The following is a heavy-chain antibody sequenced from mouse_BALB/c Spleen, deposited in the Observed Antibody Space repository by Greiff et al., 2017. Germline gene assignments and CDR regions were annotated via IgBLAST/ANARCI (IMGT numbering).Heavy chain of an antibody. Sequence: VHVKQSGPELVKPGASVKMSCKASGYTFTSYFMHWVKQKPGQGLEWIGYINPYNDGTKYNEKFKGKATLTSDKSSSTAYMELSSLTSEDSAVYYCARSPYGNYVTYFDVWGAGTTVTVSS. D-gene: IGHD2-1*01. CDR1: GYTFTSYF. V-gene: IGHV1-14*01. CDR3: ARSPYGNYVTYFDV. J-gene: IGHJ1*01. CDR2: INPYNDGT.